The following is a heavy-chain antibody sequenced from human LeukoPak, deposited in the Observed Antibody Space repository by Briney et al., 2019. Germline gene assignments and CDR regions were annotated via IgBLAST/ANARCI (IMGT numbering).Heavy chain of an antibody. Sequence: PSGTLSLTCAVSGGSISSNNWWGWVRQPPGKGLEWIGEIYHSGSTNYNPSLKSRVTISVDTSKNHFSLKLTSVTAADTAVYYCARAFGVVIYFDYWGQGTLVTVSS. CDR1: GGSISSNNW. D-gene: IGHD3-3*01. CDR3: ARAFGVVIYFDY. J-gene: IGHJ4*02. CDR2: IYHSGST. V-gene: IGHV4-4*02.